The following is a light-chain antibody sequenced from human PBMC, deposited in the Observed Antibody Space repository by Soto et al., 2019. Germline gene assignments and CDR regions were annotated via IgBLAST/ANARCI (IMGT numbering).Light chain of an antibody. CDR2: EVN. Sequence: QSALTQPPSASGSPGHSVTISCTGTSSDVGGYNYVSWYQQHPGKAPKLMIYEVNKRPSGVADRFSGSKSGSTASLTVSGLQAEDEADYYCSSYADSNIVVFGGGIKLTVL. J-gene: IGLJ2*01. V-gene: IGLV2-8*01. CDR1: SSDVGGYNY. CDR3: SSYADSNIVV.